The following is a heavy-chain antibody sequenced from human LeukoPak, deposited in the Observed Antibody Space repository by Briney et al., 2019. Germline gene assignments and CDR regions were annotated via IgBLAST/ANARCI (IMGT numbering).Heavy chain of an antibody. Sequence: PGGSLRLSCAASGFTVSSNLMTWVRQSPGRGLEWLSSSYSAGATYYADSVKGRFTISRDNSKNTLYLQMNSLRAEDTAVYYCAKRRRITIFGVVGYFDYWGQGTLVTVSS. CDR3: AKRRRITIFGVVGYFDY. CDR2: SYSAGAT. J-gene: IGHJ4*02. D-gene: IGHD3-3*01. V-gene: IGHV3-53*01. CDR1: GFTVSSNL.